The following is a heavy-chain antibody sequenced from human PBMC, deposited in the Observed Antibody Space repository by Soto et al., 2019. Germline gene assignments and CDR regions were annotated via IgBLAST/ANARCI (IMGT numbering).Heavy chain of an antibody. D-gene: IGHD2-15*01. V-gene: IGHV3-43*01. Sequence: WSLTLPWALTVVTFGVSPVHAVWQTRLGALEWVSLISWDGGTTYYADSVKGRFTISRDNSRNSLYLQMNSLRTEDTALYYCAKASSTYCSGGSCYGIDYWGQGTLVTVSS. CDR1: VVTFGVSP. CDR2: ISWDGGTT. CDR3: AKASSTYCSGGSCYGIDY. J-gene: IGHJ4*02.